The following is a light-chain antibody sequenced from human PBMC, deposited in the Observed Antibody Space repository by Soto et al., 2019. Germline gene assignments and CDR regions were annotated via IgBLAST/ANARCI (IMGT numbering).Light chain of an antibody. CDR1: SSDIGAYNY. V-gene: IGLV2-8*01. Sequence: QSALTQPPSATGSPGQSVTISCTGTSSDIGAYNYVSWYQQHPGKVPKLIIHEVTKRPSGVPDRFSASKSGNTASLTVSGLQAEDEADYYCSSHGGANNFYVFGTGSKVTVL. CDR3: SSHGGANNFYV. CDR2: EVT. J-gene: IGLJ1*01.